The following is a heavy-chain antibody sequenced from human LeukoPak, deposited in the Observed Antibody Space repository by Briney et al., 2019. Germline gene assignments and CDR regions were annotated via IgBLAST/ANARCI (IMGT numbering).Heavy chain of an antibody. V-gene: IGHV4-31*03. CDR3: ARVGYNYGMDV. J-gene: IGHJ6*02. CDR2: ISYSGST. D-gene: IGHD5-12*01. Sequence: PSQTLSLTCTVSGGSISSGGFYWSWFRQHPGKGLEWIGYISYSGSTYYNPSLKSRVTISVDTSKNQFSLKLSSVTAADTAVYYCARVGYNYGMDVWGQGTTVTVSS. CDR1: GGSISSGGFY.